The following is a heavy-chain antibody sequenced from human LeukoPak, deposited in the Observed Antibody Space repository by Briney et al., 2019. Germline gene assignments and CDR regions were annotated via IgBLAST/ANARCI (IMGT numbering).Heavy chain of an antibody. CDR2: IYYSGST. D-gene: IGHD5-24*01. J-gene: IGHJ3*02. Sequence: PSETLSLTCTVSGGSISSSSYSWGWIRQPPGKGLEWIGSIYYSGSTNYNPSLKSRVTISVDTSKNQFSLKLSSVTAADTAVYYCARGKLPAGPYPDAFDIWGQGTMVTVSS. CDR3: ARGKLPAGPYPDAFDI. CDR1: GGSISSSSYS. V-gene: IGHV4-39*07.